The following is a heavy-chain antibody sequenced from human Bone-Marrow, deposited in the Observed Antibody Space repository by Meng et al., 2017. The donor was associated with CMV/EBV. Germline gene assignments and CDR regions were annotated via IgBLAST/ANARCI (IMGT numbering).Heavy chain of an antibody. V-gene: IGHV4-39*07. CDR2: IYYSGST. D-gene: IGHD2-2*01. CDR1: GGSISSSSYY. J-gene: IGHJ3*02. CDR3: ARERYRSCSSTSCRPIDI. Sequence: GSLRLSCTVSGGSISSSSYYWGWIRQPPGKGLEWIGSIYYSGSTYYNPSLKSRVTISVDTSKNQFSLKLSSVTAADTAVYYCARERYRSCSSTSCRPIDIWGQGTMVTVSS.